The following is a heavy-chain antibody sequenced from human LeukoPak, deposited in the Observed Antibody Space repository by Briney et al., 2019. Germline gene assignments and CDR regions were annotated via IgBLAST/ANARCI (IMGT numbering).Heavy chain of an antibody. CDR3: AKHFPFIGDYYFDY. V-gene: IGHV3-23*01. D-gene: IGHD4-17*01. CDR2: LSGSGIST. Sequence: GGPLRLSCAASGFTLSSYAISWVRQAPGKGLEWVSTLSGSGISTYYTDSVKGRFTISRDNSKNTLFLQMNSLRAEDTAVYFCAKHFPFIGDYYFDYWGQGTLVSVSS. J-gene: IGHJ4*02. CDR1: GFTLSSYA.